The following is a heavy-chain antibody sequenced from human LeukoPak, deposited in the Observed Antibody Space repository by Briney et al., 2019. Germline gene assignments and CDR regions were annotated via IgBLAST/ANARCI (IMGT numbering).Heavy chain of an antibody. D-gene: IGHD3-22*01. V-gene: IGHV1-2*02. CDR2: INPNSGGT. J-gene: IGHJ4*02. Sequence: GASVKVSCKASGYTFTGYYMHWVRQAPGQGLAWMGWINPNSGGTNYAQKFQGRVTMTRDTSISTAYMELSRLRSDDTAVYYCAREGSYDSSGYYQSPDYWGQGTLVTVSS. CDR3: AREGSYDSSGYYQSPDY. CDR1: GYTFTGYY.